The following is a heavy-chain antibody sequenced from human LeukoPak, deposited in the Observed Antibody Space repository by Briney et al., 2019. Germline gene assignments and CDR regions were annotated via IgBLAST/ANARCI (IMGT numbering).Heavy chain of an antibody. J-gene: IGHJ6*02. Sequence: ASVKVSCKASGYTFTSYAMNWVRQAPGQGLEWMGWINTNTGNPTYAQGFTGRFVFSLDTSVSTAYLQISSLKAEDTAVYYCARAYCSSTSCWGYYYGMDVWAKGPRSPSP. CDR3: ARAYCSSTSCWGYYYGMDV. V-gene: IGHV7-4-1*02. D-gene: IGHD2-2*01. CDR2: INTNTGNP. CDR1: GYTFTSYA.